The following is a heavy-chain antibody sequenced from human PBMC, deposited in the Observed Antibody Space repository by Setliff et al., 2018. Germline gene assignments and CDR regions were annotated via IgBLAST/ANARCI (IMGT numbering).Heavy chain of an antibody. D-gene: IGHD2-2*01. V-gene: IGHV1-18*01. J-gene: IGHJ4*02. CDR1: GYTLINYG. CDR2: ISAYSGNA. Sequence: ASVKVSCKASGYTLINYGISWVRQAPGQGLEWVGWISAYSGNAYYAQRLQDRVTLSTDTSTSTAFMEMRSLRSDDTAVYYCRRLVRFCTSVSCQRLSGGDFWGQGTLVTVSS. CDR3: RRLVRFCTSVSCQRLSGGDF.